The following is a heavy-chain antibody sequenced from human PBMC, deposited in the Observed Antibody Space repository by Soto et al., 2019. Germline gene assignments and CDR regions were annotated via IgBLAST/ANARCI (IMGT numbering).Heavy chain of an antibody. Sequence: GGSLRLSCAAFGFTFSSYAMSWVRQAPGKGLEWVSAISGSGGSTYYADSVKGRFTISRGNSKNTLYLQMNSLRAEDTAVYYCAKVIYDILTGYYNWGQGTLVTVSS. CDR1: GFTFSSYA. D-gene: IGHD3-9*01. CDR3: AKVIYDILTGYYN. CDR2: ISGSGGST. V-gene: IGHV3-23*01. J-gene: IGHJ4*02.